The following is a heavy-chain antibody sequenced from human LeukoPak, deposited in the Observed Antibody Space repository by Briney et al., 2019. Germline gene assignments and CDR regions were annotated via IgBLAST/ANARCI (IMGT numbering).Heavy chain of an antibody. Sequence: SKTLSLTCTVSGGSISSGSYYWSWIRQPAGKGLEWIGRVYTSASTNYNPSLKSRVTISLDPSKNQFSLKLSSVTAADTAVYYCARETEGYCTNGVCYSYSYYFDYWGQGTLVTVSS. D-gene: IGHD2-8*01. CDR2: VYTSAST. V-gene: IGHV4-61*02. J-gene: IGHJ4*02. CDR3: ARETEGYCTNGVCYSYSYYFDY. CDR1: GGSISSGSYY.